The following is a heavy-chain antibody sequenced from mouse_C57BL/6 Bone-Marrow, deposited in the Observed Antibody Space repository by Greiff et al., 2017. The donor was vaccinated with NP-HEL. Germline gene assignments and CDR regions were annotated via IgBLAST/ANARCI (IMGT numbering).Heavy chain of an antibody. CDR2: ISNGGGST. J-gene: IGHJ1*03. CDR3: ARQTQAYFDV. D-gene: IGHD3-2*02. CDR1: GFTFSDYY. V-gene: IGHV5-12*01. Sequence: DVKLQESGGGLVQPGGSLKLSCAASGFTFSDYYMYWVRQTPEKRLALVAYISNGGGSTYYPDTVKGRFTISRDNAKNTLYLQMSRLKSEDTAMYYCARQTQAYFDVWGTGTTVTVSS.